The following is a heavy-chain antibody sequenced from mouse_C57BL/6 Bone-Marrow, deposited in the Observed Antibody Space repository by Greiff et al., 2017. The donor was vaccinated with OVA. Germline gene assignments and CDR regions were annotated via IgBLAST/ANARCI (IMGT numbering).Heavy chain of an antibody. CDR1: VYSFTGYY. D-gene: IGHD1-1*01. J-gene: IGHJ1*03. CDR3: AREGFTTVVATDWYFDV. CDR2: INPSTGGT. Sequence: EVKLQESGPELVKPGASVKISCKASVYSFTGYYMNWVKQSPEKSLEWIGEINPSTGGTTYNQKFKAKATLTVDKSSSTAYMQLKSLTSEDSAVYYCAREGFTTVVATDWYFDVWGTGTTVTVSS. V-gene: IGHV1-42*01.